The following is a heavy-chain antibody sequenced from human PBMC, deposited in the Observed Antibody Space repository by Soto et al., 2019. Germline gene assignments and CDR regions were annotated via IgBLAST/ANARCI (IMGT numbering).Heavy chain of an antibody. CDR3: SRGILV. CDR2: ISYGGST. Sequence: QVQLQESGPGLVKPSQTLSLTCTVSGGSINSGGYCWSWIRQHPGKGLDWIGCISYGGSTSYNPSLKSRVTISVDTSKNQFSLKLTSVTTADTAVYYCSRGILVWGQGALITVSS. V-gene: IGHV4-31*03. J-gene: IGHJ4*02. CDR1: GGSINSGGYC. D-gene: IGHD5-18*01.